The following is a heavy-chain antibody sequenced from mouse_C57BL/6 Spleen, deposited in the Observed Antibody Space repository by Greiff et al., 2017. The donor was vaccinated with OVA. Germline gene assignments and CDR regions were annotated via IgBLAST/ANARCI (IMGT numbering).Heavy chain of an antibody. D-gene: IGHD1-1*01. V-gene: IGHV1-69*01. CDR1: GYTFTSYW. Sequence: QVQLKQPGAELVMPGASVKLSCKASGYTFTSYWMHWVKQRPGQGLEWIGEIDPSDSYTNYNQKFKGKSTLTVDKSSSTAYMQLSSLTSEDSAVYYCARSGLLLRSFAYWGQGTLVTVSA. J-gene: IGHJ3*01. CDR2: IDPSDSYT. CDR3: ARSGLLLRSFAY.